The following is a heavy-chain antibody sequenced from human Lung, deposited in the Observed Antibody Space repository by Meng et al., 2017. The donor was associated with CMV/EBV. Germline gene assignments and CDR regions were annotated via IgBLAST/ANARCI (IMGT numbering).Heavy chain of an antibody. Sequence: GGSXRLXCAAAGFTFDDYAMHWVRQVPGKGLEWVSGISWNGVTTGYAGSVKGRFTISRDNTKNSLYLQMNSLRPEDTAFYFCARDMTLRLPSGSGFDFWGQAXLVTVSS. CDR3: ARDMTLRLPSGSGFDF. D-gene: IGHD3-10*01. J-gene: IGHJ4*02. CDR1: GFTFDDYA. CDR2: ISWNGVTT. V-gene: IGHV3-9*01.